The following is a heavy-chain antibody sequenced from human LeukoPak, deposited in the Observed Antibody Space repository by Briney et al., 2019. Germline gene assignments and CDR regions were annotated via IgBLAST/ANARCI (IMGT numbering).Heavy chain of an antibody. CDR3: TSHGLVCSGGGCSSGYFQH. Sequence: GGSLRLSCSASGVSFGDYAVSWVRQAPGKGLEWVGFVRRKADGGTTEYAASVKGRLTISRDDSKSIAYLQMNILKTEDTAVYYCTSHGLVCSGGGCSSGYFQHWGQGTLVTVSS. CDR1: GVSFGDYA. D-gene: IGHD2-15*01. V-gene: IGHV3-49*04. J-gene: IGHJ1*01. CDR2: VRRKADGGTT.